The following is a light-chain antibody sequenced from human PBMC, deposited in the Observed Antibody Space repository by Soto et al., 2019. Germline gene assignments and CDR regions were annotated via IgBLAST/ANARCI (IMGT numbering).Light chain of an antibody. CDR2: DVT. J-gene: IGLJ1*01. Sequence: QPASVSGSPGQSITISCTGTSSDVGSYNSVSWHQQHPGQAPKPMIYDVTNRASGIPDRFSASKSGNTASLTISGLQAGDEADYYCSSYTSSSTYVFGTGTKLTVL. V-gene: IGLV2-14*01. CDR3: SSYTSSSTYV. CDR1: SSDVGSYNS.